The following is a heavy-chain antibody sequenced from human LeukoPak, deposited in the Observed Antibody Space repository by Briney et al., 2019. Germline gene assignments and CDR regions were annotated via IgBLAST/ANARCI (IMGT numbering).Heavy chain of an antibody. Sequence: SVKVSCKASGFTFTSSAVQWVRQARGQRLEWIGWIVVGSGNTNYAQKFQERVTITRDMSTSTAYMELSSLRSEDTAVYYCAASPDYYDSSGYSYYFDYWGQGAMVTVSS. CDR2: IVVGSGNT. CDR1: GFTFTSSA. J-gene: IGHJ4*02. CDR3: AASPDYYDSSGYSYYFDY. V-gene: IGHV1-58*01. D-gene: IGHD3-22*01.